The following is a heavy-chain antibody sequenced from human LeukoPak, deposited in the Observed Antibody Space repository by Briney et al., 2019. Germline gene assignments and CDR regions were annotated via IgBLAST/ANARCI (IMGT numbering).Heavy chain of an antibody. CDR1: GFTFSVHA. V-gene: IGHV3-23*01. D-gene: IGHD6-19*01. CDR2: ITGNSVNT. CDR3: VKAASGGWYDTNFDY. J-gene: IGHJ4*02. Sequence: GGSLRLSCAASGFTFSVHAMNWVRQAPGKGLEWVSVITGNSVNTFYADSVKGRFTISRDNSKNTLYMYMNSLRAEDAAVYYCVKAASGGWYDTNFDYWGQGTLVTVSS.